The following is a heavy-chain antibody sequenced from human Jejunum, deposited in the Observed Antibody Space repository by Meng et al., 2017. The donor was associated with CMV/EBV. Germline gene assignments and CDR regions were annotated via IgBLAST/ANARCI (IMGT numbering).Heavy chain of an antibody. CDR3: ARDTSYGSGSPFDY. J-gene: IGHJ4*02. D-gene: IGHD3-10*01. CDR2: INANSGDT. V-gene: IGHV1-2*02. CDR1: GYTFTVYY. Sequence: GYTFTVYYMHWVRQAPGQGLEWMGWINANSGDTNYAQKFQGRVTMTRDTSISTAYTELSRLRSDDTAVYYCARDTSYGSGSPFDYWGQGTLVTVSS.